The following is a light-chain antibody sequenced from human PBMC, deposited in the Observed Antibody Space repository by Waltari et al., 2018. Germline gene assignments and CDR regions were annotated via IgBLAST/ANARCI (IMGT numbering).Light chain of an antibody. V-gene: IGLV1-40*01. CDR3: QSYDSSLSGWV. J-gene: IGLJ3*02. CDR2: VNT. Sequence: QSVLTQPPSVSGAPGQRVTIPCTGRSSNIGAGYDVHWYQQLPGTAPKLLIYVNTNRPSGVPDRFSGSKSGTSASLAITGLQAEDEADYYCQSYDSSLSGWVFGGGTKLTVL. CDR1: SSNIGAGYD.